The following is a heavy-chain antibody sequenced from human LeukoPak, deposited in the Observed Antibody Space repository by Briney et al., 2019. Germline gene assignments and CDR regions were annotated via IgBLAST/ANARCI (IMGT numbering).Heavy chain of an antibody. CDR1: GFTFSAYA. Sequence: GGSLRLSCAASGFTFSAYAMNWVRQAPGKGLEWVSSITGSDDSTYYADSVKDRFTISRDDSKNTLFLQMNSLRAEDTAVYYCGKDLNYGSDYWGQGTLVTVSS. CDR3: GKDLNYGSDY. J-gene: IGHJ4*02. CDR2: ITGSDDST. V-gene: IGHV3-23*01. D-gene: IGHD4-11*01.